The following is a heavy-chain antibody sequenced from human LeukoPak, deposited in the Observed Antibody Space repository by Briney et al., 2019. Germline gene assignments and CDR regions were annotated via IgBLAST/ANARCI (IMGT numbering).Heavy chain of an antibody. CDR2: ISAYNGNT. D-gene: IGHD6-6*01. V-gene: IGHV1-18*01. CDR3: ARDLAALPNYYYYGMDV. Sequence: ASVKVSCNASGYTFTIYGISWVRQAPGQGLEWMGLISAYNGNTNYSQKLQGRVTMTTDTSTSTAYMELRSLRSDDTAVYYCARDLAALPNYYYYGMDVWGQGTTVTVSS. CDR1: GYTFTIYG. J-gene: IGHJ6*02.